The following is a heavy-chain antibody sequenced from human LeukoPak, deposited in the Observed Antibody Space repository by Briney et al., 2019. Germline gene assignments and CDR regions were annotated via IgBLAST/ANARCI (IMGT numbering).Heavy chain of an antibody. CDR3: AGWAGGNEPIASFDY. Sequence: ASVKASCKTSGYTFTGYYMHWMRQAPGQGLEWMGWINLNSGGTNYAQKFQGRVIMTRDTSTSTAYMELNRLRFDDTAVYYCAGWAGGNEPIASFDYWGQGTLVTVSS. D-gene: IGHD1-14*01. V-gene: IGHV1-2*02. CDR1: GYTFTGYY. CDR2: INLNSGGT. J-gene: IGHJ4*02.